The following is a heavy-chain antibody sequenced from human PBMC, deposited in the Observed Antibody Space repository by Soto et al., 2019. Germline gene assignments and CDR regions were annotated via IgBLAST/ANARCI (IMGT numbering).Heavy chain of an antibody. Sequence: VGSLRLSCAASGFTVSSNFMSWVRQAPGKGLEWVSVIYSGGRTYYADSVKGRFTISRDNSKNTLYLQMNSLRAEDTALYYCASAQYSSGWSDAFDIWGQGTMVTVSS. J-gene: IGHJ3*02. D-gene: IGHD6-19*01. V-gene: IGHV3-53*01. CDR1: GFTVSSNF. CDR2: IYSGGRT. CDR3: ASAQYSSGWSDAFDI.